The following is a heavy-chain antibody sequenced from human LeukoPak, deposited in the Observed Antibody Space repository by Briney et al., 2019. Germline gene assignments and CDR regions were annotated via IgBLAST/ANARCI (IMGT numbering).Heavy chain of an antibody. V-gene: IGHV3-74*01. D-gene: IGHD5-12*01. CDR2: LNSDASNT. CDR3: ARPRYGGFIDN. CDR1: GFTFSDYW. Sequence: PGGSLRLSCVASGFTFSDYWMYWVRQAPGKGLVCVSRLNSDASNTIYADSVKGRFTISRDNAKNTLYLQMNSLRVEDTAVYYCARPRYGGFIDNWGQGTLVTVSS. J-gene: IGHJ4*02.